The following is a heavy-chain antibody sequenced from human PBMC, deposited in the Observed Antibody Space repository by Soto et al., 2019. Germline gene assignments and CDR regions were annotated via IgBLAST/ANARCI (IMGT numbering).Heavy chain of an antibody. Sequence: ASVKVSCKASGYTFTSYGISWVRQAPGQGLEWMGWISAYNGNTNYAQKLQGRVTMTTDTSTSTAYMELRSLRSEDTAVYYCARGLHYYYYYYMDVWGKGTTVTVSS. CDR3: ARGLHYYYYYYMDV. CDR1: GYTFTSYG. J-gene: IGHJ6*03. V-gene: IGHV1-18*01. CDR2: ISAYNGNT.